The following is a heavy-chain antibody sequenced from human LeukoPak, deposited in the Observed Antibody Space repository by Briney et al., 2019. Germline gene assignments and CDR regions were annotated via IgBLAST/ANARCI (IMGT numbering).Heavy chain of an antibody. Sequence: GGSLRLSCAASGFTVSSNYMSWVRQAPGKGLEWVSVIYSGGSTYYADSVKGRFTISRDNSKNTLYLQMNSLRAEDTAVYYCARTDRNYYMDVWGKGTTVTVSS. CDR3: ARTDRNYYMDV. J-gene: IGHJ6*03. V-gene: IGHV3-53*01. CDR1: GFTVSSNY. CDR2: IYSGGST.